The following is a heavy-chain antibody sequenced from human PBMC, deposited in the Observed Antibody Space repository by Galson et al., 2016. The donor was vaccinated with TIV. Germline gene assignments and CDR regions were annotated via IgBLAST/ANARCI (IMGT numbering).Heavy chain of an antibody. CDR2: FDPEVQKT. D-gene: IGHD3-22*01. CDR1: GDSLTDLV. CDR3: ATVAWFPGLSLDN. V-gene: IGHV1-24*01. Sequence: SVMVSCKVSGDSLTDLVIHWVRQAPGKGLEWVGGFDPEVQKTIYAQNFQGRVTLTTDTSIDTAYMELGSLRFEDTAVYFCATVAWFPGLSLDNWGQGTLVTVSS. J-gene: IGHJ4*02.